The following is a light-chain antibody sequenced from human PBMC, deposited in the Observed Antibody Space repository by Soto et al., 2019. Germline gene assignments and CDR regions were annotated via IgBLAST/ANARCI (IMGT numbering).Light chain of an antibody. CDR1: SSDVGGYDY. CDR3: SSYTSSTTHV. V-gene: IGLV2-14*01. J-gene: IGLJ1*01. CDR2: EVS. Sequence: HSALTQPASVSGSPGQSITISCTGTSSDVGGYDYVSWYQHHPGKAPKLMIYEVSNRPSGVSNRFSGSKSGNTASLTISGLQAEDEADYYCSSYTSSTTHVFGTGTKVTV.